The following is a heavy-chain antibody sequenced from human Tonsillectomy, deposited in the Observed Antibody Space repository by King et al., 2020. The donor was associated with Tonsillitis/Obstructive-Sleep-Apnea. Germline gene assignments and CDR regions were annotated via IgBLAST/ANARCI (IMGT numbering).Heavy chain of an antibody. D-gene: IGHD1-26*01. Sequence: VQLVESGGGLVQPGGSLRLSCAASGFTFSSYEMNWVRQAPGKGLEWFSYISSSGSTIYYADSVKGRFTISRDNAKNSLYLQMNSLRAEDTAVYYCARERVIVGATVFEDYWGQGTLVTVSS. V-gene: IGHV3-48*03. CDR3: ARERVIVGATVFEDY. CDR1: GFTFSSYE. CDR2: ISSSGSTI. J-gene: IGHJ4*02.